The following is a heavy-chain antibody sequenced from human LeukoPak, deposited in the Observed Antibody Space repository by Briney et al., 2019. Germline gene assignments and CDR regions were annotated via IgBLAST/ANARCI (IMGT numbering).Heavy chain of an antibody. Sequence: GASVKVSCKASGYTFTNYGISWVRQAPGQGLEWMGWISAYNGNTKYAQKLQGRVTMTTDTSTSTAYMELRSLRSDDTAVYYCAREDYAHGAFDIWGQGTMVTVSS. CDR1: GYTFTNYG. CDR3: AREDYAHGAFDI. V-gene: IGHV1-18*01. D-gene: IGHD3-16*01. CDR2: ISAYNGNT. J-gene: IGHJ3*02.